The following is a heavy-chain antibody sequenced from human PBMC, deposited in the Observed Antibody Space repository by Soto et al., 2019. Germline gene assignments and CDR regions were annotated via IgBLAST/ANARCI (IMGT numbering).Heavy chain of an antibody. Sequence: PSETLSLTCTVSGGSISSGGYYWSWIRQHPGKGLEWIGYIYYSGSTYYNPSLKSRVTISVDTSKNQFSLKLSSVTAADTAVYYCARLLPGTMVRGVTTFDYWGQGTLVTVSS. CDR2: IYYSGST. CDR1: GGSISSGGYY. J-gene: IGHJ4*02. D-gene: IGHD3-10*01. V-gene: IGHV4-31*03. CDR3: ARLLPGTMVRGVTTFDY.